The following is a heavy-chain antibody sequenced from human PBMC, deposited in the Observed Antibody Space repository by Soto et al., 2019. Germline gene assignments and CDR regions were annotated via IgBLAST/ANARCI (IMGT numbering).Heavy chain of an antibody. J-gene: IGHJ4*02. D-gene: IGHD3-10*01. CDR1: GFTFGYYW. CDR3: AKDLVTMVRGVPSGPFGY. Sequence: GGSLRLSCAASGFTFGYYWMSWVRQAPGKGLEWLATIKWDASEKKYVDSVKGRFTISRDNSKNTLYLQMNSLRAEDTAVYYCAKDLVTMVRGVPSGPFGYWGQGTLVTVSS. V-gene: IGHV3-7*03. CDR2: IKWDASEK.